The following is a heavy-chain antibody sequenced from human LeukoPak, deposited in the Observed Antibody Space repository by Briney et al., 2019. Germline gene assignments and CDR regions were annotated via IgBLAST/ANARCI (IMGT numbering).Heavy chain of an antibody. J-gene: IGHJ3*02. D-gene: IGHD3-22*01. CDR3: ARAEVVVINGDAFDI. V-gene: IGHV4-39*07. CDR1: GGSISSSSYY. Sequence: SETLSLTCTVSGGSISSSSYYWGWIRQPPGKGLEWIGSIYYSGSTYYNPSLKSRVTISVDTSKNQFSLKLSSVTAADTAVYYCARAEVVVINGDAFDIWGQGTMVTVSS. CDR2: IYYSGST.